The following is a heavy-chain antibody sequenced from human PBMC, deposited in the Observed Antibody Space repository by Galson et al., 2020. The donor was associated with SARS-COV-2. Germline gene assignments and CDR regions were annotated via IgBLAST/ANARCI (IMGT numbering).Heavy chain of an antibody. CDR1: GFTFSSYA. D-gene: IGHD3-10*01. CDR3: ARDLFNYYGSGSEGYFDY. J-gene: IGHJ4*02. V-gene: IGHV3-30-3*01. CDR2: ISYDGSNK. Sequence: GGSLRLSCAASGFTFSSYAMHWVRQAPGKGLEWVAVISYDGSNKYYADSVKGRFTISRDNSKNTLYLQMNSLRAEDTAVYYCARDLFNYYGSGSEGYFDYWGQGTLVTVSS.